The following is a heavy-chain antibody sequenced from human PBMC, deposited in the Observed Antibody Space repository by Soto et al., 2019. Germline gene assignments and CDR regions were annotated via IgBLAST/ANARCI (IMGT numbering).Heavy chain of an antibody. V-gene: IGHV6-1*01. CDR1: GDSVSSYSAA. D-gene: IGHD3-10*01. J-gene: IGHJ5*02. CDR3: VRDRYSSSGWFDP. Sequence: PSQTLSLTCAISGDSVSSYSAAWNWIRLSPSGGLEWLGRTYYRSRFFSDYAESVKSRIIINPDTSKNQFSLQPKSVTPEDTAVYYCVRDRYSSSGWFDPWGQGTPVTVSS. CDR2: TYYRSRFFS.